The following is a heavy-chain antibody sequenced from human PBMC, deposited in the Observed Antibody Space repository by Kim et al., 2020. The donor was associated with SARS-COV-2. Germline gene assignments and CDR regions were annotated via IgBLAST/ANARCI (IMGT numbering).Heavy chain of an antibody. V-gene: IGHV4-59*13. CDR2: IYYSGST. Sequence: SETLSLTCTVSGGSISSYYWSWIRQPPGKGLEWIGYIYYSGSTNYNPSLKSRVTISVDTSKNQFSLKLSSVTAADTAVYYCARSKGPFDYWGQGTLVTVSS. CDR1: GGSISSYY. CDR3: ARSKGPFDY. J-gene: IGHJ4*02.